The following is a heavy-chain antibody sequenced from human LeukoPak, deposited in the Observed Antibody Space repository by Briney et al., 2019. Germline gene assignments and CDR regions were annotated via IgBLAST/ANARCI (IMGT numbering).Heavy chain of an antibody. CDR3: ARRGTSSSWAHFDY. V-gene: IGHV3-21*04. J-gene: IGHJ4*02. D-gene: IGHD6-13*01. CDR1: GFTFSSDS. CDR2: ISSGSSHI. Sequence: GGSLRLSCTASGFTFSSDSMNWVRQAPGKGLEWVSCISSGSSHIYCADSVKGRFTISRDNVKNSLYLQMNSLGAEDTAVYYCARRGTSSSWAHFDYWGQGTLVTVSS.